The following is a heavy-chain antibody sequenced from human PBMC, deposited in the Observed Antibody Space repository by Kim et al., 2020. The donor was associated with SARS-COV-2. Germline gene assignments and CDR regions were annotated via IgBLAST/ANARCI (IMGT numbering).Heavy chain of an antibody. CDR1: GFTFSSYW. J-gene: IGHJ6*02. D-gene: IGHD6-13*01. V-gene: IGHV3-74*01. Sequence: GGSLRLSCAASGFTFSSYWMHWVRQAPGKGLVWVSRINSDGSSTSYADSVKCRFTISRDNAKNTLYLQMNSLRAEDTAVYYCARLAAAVLEGYYYYGMDVWGQGTTVTVSS. CDR2: INSDGSST. CDR3: ARLAAAVLEGYYYYGMDV.